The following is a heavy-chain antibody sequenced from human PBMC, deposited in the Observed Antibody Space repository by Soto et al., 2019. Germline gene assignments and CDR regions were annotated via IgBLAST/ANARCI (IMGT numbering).Heavy chain of an antibody. D-gene: IGHD3-10*01. CDR1: GFTFSSYG. CDR2: IWYDGSNK. J-gene: IGHJ6*02. Sequence: QVQLVESGGGGVQPGRSLRLSCAASGFTFSSYGMHWVRQAPGKGLEWVAVIWYDGSNKYYADSVKGRFTISRDNSKNTLYLQMNSLRAEDTAVYYCARDEAYGSGAHYYYYGMTSGAKGPRSPSP. CDR3: ARDEAYGSGAHYYYYGMTS. V-gene: IGHV3-33*01.